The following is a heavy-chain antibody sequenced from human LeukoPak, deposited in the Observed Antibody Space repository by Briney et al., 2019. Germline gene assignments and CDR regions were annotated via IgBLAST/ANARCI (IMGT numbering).Heavy chain of an antibody. V-gene: IGHV1-69*05. CDR3: AREGTGTTPHPYYYFYMDV. CDR2: IIHIFGTA. J-gene: IGHJ6*03. D-gene: IGHD1-7*01. Sequence: SVKVSCKASGGTFSSYAISWVRQAPGQGLEWMGRIIHIFGTANYAQKFQGRVTITTDESTSTAYMELSSLRSEDTAVYYCAREGTGTTPHPYYYFYMDVWGKGTTVTVSS. CDR1: GGTFSSYA.